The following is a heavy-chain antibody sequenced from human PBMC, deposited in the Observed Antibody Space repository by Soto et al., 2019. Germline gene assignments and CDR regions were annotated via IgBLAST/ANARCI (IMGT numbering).Heavy chain of an antibody. D-gene: IGHD3-9*01. V-gene: IGHV4-34*01. CDR2: TNDRGSI. CDR1: GGFFRGYY. J-gene: IGHJ2*01. Sequence: QVQLQQWGAGPLTPLETLSLTCGVSGGFFRGYYWAWIRQSPGKGVEWIGETNDRGSINYNPSLKSRVSISVDTSKNHYALNLRSVTAADTAVYYCARESHDILTGPPWVWYFDLWGRGTLVTVSS. CDR3: ARESHDILTGPPWVWYFDL.